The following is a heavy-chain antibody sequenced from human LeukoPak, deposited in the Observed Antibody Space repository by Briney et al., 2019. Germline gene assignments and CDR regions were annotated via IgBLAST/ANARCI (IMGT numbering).Heavy chain of an antibody. CDR2: ISRSGSTK. Sequence: PGGSLRLSCVASGYTFSIYEMHWVRQAPGKGLEWVSSISRSGSTKYYADSVKGRFTISRDNAKNSLFLQMNSLRAEDTAVYYCARVLRYCSGGNCYSGGLGYMDVWGKGTTVTISS. J-gene: IGHJ6*03. D-gene: IGHD2-15*01. CDR3: ARVLRYCSGGNCYSGGLGYMDV. CDR1: GYTFSIYE. V-gene: IGHV3-48*03.